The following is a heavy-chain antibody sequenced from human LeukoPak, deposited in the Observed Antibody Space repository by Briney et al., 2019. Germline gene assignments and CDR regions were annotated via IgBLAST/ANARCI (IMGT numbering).Heavy chain of an antibody. V-gene: IGHV1-69*05. CDR1: GGTFSSYA. CDR3: ASYYYGSGSYLGY. J-gene: IGHJ4*02. CDR2: IIPIFGTP. D-gene: IGHD3-10*01. Sequence: SLKLYCRNTGGTFSSYAISRVRQAPGQGPEWMGRIIPIFGTPNYAQKFQGRVTITTDESTSTAYMGLSSLRSEDTAVYYCASYYYGSGSYLGYWGQGTLVTVSS.